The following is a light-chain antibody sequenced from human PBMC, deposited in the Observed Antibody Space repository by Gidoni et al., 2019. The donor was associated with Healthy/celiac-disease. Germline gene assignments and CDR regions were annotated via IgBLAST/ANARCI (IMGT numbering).Light chain of an antibody. J-gene: IGKJ3*01. CDR3: QQSYSTPPFT. V-gene: IGKV1-39*01. CDR2: AAS. CDR1: QSISSY. Sequence: DIQMPHSPSSLSASVGDRVTITCRASQSISSYLNWYQQKPGKAPKLLIYAASSLQSGVPSRFSGSGSGTDFTLTISSLQSEDFATYYCQQSYSTPPFTFGPGTKVDIK.